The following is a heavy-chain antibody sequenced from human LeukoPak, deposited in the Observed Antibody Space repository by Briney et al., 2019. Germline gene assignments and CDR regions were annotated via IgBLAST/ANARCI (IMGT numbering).Heavy chain of an antibody. Sequence: GGSLRLSCAASGFMSKDYGMNWVRLAPGKGPEWITFIQFDGSVEYYADSVRGRFTVSRDNSKNTLFLQMDGLRDEDTGVYYCAKVLGFGYYSPYFDSGGQGTVVTVSS. CDR1: GFMSKDYG. D-gene: IGHD3-22*01. CDR3: AKVLGFGYYSPYFDS. J-gene: IGHJ4*02. CDR2: IQFDGSVE. V-gene: IGHV3-30*02.